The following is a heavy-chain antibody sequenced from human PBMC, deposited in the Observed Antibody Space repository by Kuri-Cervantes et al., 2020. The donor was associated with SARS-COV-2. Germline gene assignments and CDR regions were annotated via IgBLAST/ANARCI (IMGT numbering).Heavy chain of an antibody. J-gene: IGHJ3*02. CDR1: GFTFSSYA. CDR2: ISYDGSNK. D-gene: IGHD3-16*01. Sequence: GGSLRLSCAASGFTFSSYAMHWVRQAPGKGLEWVAVISYDGSNKYYADSVKGRFTISRDNAKNSLYLQMNSLRAEDTAVYYCARDPIYDYVWGSYRDDAFDIWGQGTMVTVAS. CDR3: ARDPIYDYVWGSYRDDAFDI. V-gene: IGHV3-30*07.